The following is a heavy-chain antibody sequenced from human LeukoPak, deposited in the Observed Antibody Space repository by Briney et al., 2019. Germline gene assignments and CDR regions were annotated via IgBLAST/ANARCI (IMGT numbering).Heavy chain of an antibody. D-gene: IGHD4-17*01. CDR3: ASIMTTVNTFDY. CDR1: GGSISSGGYS. J-gene: IGHJ4*02. V-gene: IGHV4-30-2*01. Sequence: SETLSLTCAVSGGSISSGGYSWSWIRQPPGKGLEWIGYIYHSGSTYYNPSLKSRVTISVDRSKNQFSLKLSSVTAADTAVYYCASIMTTVNTFDYWGQVTLVTVSS. CDR2: IYHSGST.